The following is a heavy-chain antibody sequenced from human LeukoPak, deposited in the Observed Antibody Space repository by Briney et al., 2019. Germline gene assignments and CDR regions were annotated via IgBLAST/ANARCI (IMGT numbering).Heavy chain of an antibody. D-gene: IGHD6-19*01. Sequence: NPSETLSLTCTVSGGSISSYYWSWIRQPPGKGLEWIGYIYYSGSTNYNPSLKSRVTISVDTSKNLFSLKLSSVTAADTAVYYCAREAVAGRDSGLNWGQGTLVTVSS. CDR3: AREAVAGRDSGLN. J-gene: IGHJ4*02. V-gene: IGHV4-59*01. CDR1: GGSISSYY. CDR2: IYYSGST.